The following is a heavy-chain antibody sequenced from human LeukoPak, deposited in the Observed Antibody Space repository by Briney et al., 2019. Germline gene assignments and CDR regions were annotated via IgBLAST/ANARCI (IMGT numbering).Heavy chain of an antibody. D-gene: IGHD3-3*01. V-gene: IGHV4-39*07. CDR3: ARVVPSITIFGVVIGPDCWFDP. CDR2: IYYSGST. CDR1: GGSISSSSYY. J-gene: IGHJ5*02. Sequence: PSETLSLTCTVSGGSISSSSYYWGWIRQPPGKGLEWIGSIYYSGSTYYNPSLKSRVTISVDTSKNQFSLKLSSVTAADTAVYYCARVVPSITIFGVVIGPDCWFDPWGQGTLVTVSS.